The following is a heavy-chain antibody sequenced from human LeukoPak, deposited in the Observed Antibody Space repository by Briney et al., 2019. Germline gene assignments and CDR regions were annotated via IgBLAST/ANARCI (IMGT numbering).Heavy chain of an antibody. J-gene: IGHJ4*02. CDR3: AKDPTAYCGGDCPEYYFDY. CDR2: ISYDGSNK. D-gene: IGHD2-21*02. V-gene: IGHV3-30*18. CDR1: GFTFSSYA. Sequence: GGSLRLSCAASGFTFSSYAMSWVRQAPGKGLEWVAVISYDGSNKYYADSVKGRFTISRDNSKNTLYLQMNSLRAEDTAVYYCAKDPTAYCGGDCPEYYFDYWGQGTLVTVSS.